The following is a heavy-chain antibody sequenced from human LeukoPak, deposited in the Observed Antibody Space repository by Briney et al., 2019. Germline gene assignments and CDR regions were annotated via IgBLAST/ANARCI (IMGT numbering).Heavy chain of an antibody. CDR2: ISSGSDHT. CDR3: AKDRLYFGDDFGDY. CDR1: GFTFRDFP. V-gene: IGHV3-23*01. D-gene: IGHD2-21*02. Sequence: GGSLRLSCVASGFTFRDFPMSWVRQAPGKGLEWVSVISSGSDHTYYADSVKGRFAIFRDNSKNTLYLQMNSLRIEDTAIYYCAKDRLYFGDDFGDYWGQGTLATVSS. J-gene: IGHJ4*02.